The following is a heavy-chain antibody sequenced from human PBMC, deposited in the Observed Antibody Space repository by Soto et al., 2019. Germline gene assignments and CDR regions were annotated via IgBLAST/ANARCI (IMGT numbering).Heavy chain of an antibody. CDR3: ARSVVVVPAADPLASFYYYYGMDV. CDR1: GYSFTSYW. D-gene: IGHD2-2*01. Sequence: GESLKISCKGSGYSFTSYWISWVRQMPGKGLEWMGIIYPGDSDTRYSPSFQGQVTISADKSISTAYLQWSSLKASDTAMYYCARSVVVVPAADPLASFYYYYGMDVWGQGTTVTVSS. V-gene: IGHV5-51*01. J-gene: IGHJ6*02. CDR2: IYPGDSDT.